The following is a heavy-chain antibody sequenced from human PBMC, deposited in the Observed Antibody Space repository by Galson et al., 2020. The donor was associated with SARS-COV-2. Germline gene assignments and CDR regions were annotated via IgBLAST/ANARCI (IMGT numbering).Heavy chain of an antibody. J-gene: IGHJ4*02. D-gene: IGHD3-22*01. CDR1: GFTFDDYA. Sequence: GGSLRLSCAASGFTFDDYAMPWVRQAPGKGLEWVSGISWNSGSIGYADSVKVRFTISRDNAKNSLYLQMNSLRAEDTALYYCAKLQNYYDSSGTDYWGQGTLVTVSS. CDR3: AKLQNYYDSSGTDY. CDR2: ISWNSGSI. V-gene: IGHV3-9*01.